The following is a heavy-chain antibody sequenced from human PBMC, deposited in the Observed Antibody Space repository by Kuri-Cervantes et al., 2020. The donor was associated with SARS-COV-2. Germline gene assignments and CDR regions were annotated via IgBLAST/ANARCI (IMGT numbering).Heavy chain of an antibody. Sequence: ESLKISCPVSGGSISSYYWGWIRQPPGKGLEWIGSIYYSGSTYYNPSLNSRVTISVDTSKNQFSRKLSSVTAADTAVYYCARSPDLWWFDPWGQGTLVNVSS. CDR1: GGSISSYY. D-gene: IGHD3-3*01. V-gene: IGHV4-39*07. CDR2: IYYSGST. CDR3: ARSPDLWWFDP. J-gene: IGHJ5*02.